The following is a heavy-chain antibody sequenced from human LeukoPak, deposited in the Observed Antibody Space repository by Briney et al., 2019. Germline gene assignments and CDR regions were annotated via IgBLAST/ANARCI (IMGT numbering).Heavy chain of an antibody. J-gene: IGHJ3*02. CDR1: GGSISSGDYY. CDR3: ARDFWSGSTAFDI. D-gene: IGHD3-3*01. Sequence: PSQTLSLTCTVSGGSISSGDYYWSWIRQPPGKGLEWIGYIYYSGSTYYNPSLKSRVTVSLDTSKNQFSLKLSSVSAADTAVYYCARDFWSGSTAFDIWGQETIVTVSS. CDR2: IYYSGST. V-gene: IGHV4-30-4*08.